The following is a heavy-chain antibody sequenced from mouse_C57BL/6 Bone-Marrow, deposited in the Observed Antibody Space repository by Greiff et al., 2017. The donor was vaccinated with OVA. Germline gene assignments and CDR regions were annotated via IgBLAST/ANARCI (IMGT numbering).Heavy chain of an antibody. D-gene: IGHD5-1*01. V-gene: IGHV1-15*01. Sequence: VQLQQSGAELVRPGASVTLSCKASGYTFTDYEMHWVKQTPVHGLEWIGAIDPETGGTAYNQKFKGKAILTAAKSSSTAYMELRSLTSEDSAVYYGTREGVLRRRDYWGQGTTLTVSS. CDR1: GYTFTDYE. CDR3: TREGVLRRRDY. J-gene: IGHJ2*01. CDR2: IDPETGGT.